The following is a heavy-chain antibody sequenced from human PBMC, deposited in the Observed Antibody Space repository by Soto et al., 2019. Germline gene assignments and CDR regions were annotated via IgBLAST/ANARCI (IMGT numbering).Heavy chain of an antibody. CDR3: VRRASGFKAPGDF. CDR2: ISSDGTRT. CDR1: GFTFSSYD. J-gene: IGHJ4*02. D-gene: IGHD3-3*01. Sequence: GGSLRLSCSASGFTFSSYDMRWVRQAPGQGLQSVSSISSDGTRTYYTDSVKGRFTISRDNSRNTLYLQMSSLRAEDTAVYYCVRRASGFKAPGDFWGQGSLVTVSS. V-gene: IGHV3-64D*08.